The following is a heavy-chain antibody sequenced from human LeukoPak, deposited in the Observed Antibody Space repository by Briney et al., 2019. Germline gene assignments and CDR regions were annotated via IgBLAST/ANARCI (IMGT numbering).Heavy chain of an antibody. CDR3: AMGYYSSIWDF. Sequence: ASVKVTFRPSGYTHTVHHLRGVRQPPGQGLEWMGWINPHTGGTDYAQNFQGRVTMTRDTSISTAYMDLSRLGSDDTAMYYCAMGYYSSIWDFWGQGTLVIVS. CDR1: GYTHTVHH. V-gene: IGHV1-2*02. J-gene: IGHJ4*02. CDR2: INPHTGGT. D-gene: IGHD3-3*01.